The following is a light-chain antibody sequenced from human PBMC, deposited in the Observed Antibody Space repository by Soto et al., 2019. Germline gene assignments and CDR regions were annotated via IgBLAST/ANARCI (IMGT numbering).Light chain of an antibody. J-gene: IGLJ3*02. CDR3: CSYAGRV. CDR2: EVS. Sequence: QSVLTQPASVSGSPGQSITISCTGTSSDVGSYNLVSWYQQHPGKAPKLMIYEVSKRPSGVSNRFSGSKSGNTASPTISGLQAEDEADYYCCSYAGRVFGGGTKLTVL. V-gene: IGLV2-23*02. CDR1: SSDVGSYNL.